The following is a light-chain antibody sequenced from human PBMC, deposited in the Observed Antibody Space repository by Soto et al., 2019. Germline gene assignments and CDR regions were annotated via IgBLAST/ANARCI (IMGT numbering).Light chain of an antibody. CDR2: SNY. J-gene: IGLJ1*01. V-gene: IGLV1-44*01. CDR3: AAWDDILNGYV. CDR1: SSNIESNT. Sequence: QSVLTQPPSASGTPGQKVTISCSGSSSNIESNTVTWYQHLPGTAPKLVIYSNYDRPSGVPDRFSGSTSGTSASLVIRGLQSEDEADYYCAAWDDILNGYVFGGGTKVNVL.